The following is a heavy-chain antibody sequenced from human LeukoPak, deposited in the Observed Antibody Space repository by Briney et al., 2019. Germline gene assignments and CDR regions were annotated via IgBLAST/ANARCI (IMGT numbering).Heavy chain of an antibody. D-gene: IGHD1-1*01. CDR3: TTADNWNDRFDY. V-gene: IGHV3-15*01. CDR1: GFTSSNAW. CDR2: IKSKTDGGTT. Sequence: PGGSLRLSCAASGFTSSNAWMSWVRQAPGKGLEWVGRIKSKTDGGTTDYAAPVKGRFTISRDDSKNTLYLQMNSLKTEDTAVYYCTTADNWNDRFDYWGQGTLVTVSS. J-gene: IGHJ4*02.